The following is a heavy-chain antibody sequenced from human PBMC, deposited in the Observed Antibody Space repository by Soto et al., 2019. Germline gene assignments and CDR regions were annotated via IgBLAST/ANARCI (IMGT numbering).Heavy chain of an antibody. V-gene: IGHV4-4*02. CDR3: ARDVSHYDSSGYYLRHAFDI. J-gene: IGHJ3*02. CDR2: IYHSGTT. CDR1: GGSITSSNW. D-gene: IGHD3-22*01. Sequence: QVQLQESGPGLVKPSGTLSLTCAVSGGSITSSNWWSWVRQPPGKGLEWIGEIYHSGTTNYNPSLKSRVTISVDKSTNQVSLNLSSVTAADTAVYYCARDVSHYDSSGYYLRHAFDIWGQGTMVTVSS.